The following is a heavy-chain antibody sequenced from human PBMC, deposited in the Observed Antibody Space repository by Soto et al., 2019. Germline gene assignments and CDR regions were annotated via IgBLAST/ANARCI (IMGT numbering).Heavy chain of an antibody. J-gene: IGHJ6*02. V-gene: IGHV1-69*01. D-gene: IGHD2-2*01. CDR1: RVAFSKFI. CDR3: AKVRYSSPMGYYYGMDV. Sequence: QAQLEQSGGEVKKPGSSVKVSCKASRVAFSKFIVTWVRQAPGLGLEWVGGIIPVFGTANYAQKFQGRVTITADESTSTSYMEVNNLRSEETAVYYCAKVRYSSPMGYYYGMDVWGQETTVTVSS. CDR2: IIPVFGTA.